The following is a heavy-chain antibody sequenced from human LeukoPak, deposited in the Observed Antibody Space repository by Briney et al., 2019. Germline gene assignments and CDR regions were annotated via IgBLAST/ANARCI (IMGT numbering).Heavy chain of an antibody. CDR3: ARVGRYTFFDY. Sequence: SETLSLTCTVSGGSISSYYWSWIRQPPGKGLEWIGYIYYSGSTNYNPSLKSRVTISVDTSKNQFSLKLTSVTAADTALYYCARVGRYTFFDYWGQGTLVTVSS. D-gene: IGHD3-16*01. V-gene: IGHV4-59*01. J-gene: IGHJ4*02. CDR2: IYYSGST. CDR1: GGSISSYY.